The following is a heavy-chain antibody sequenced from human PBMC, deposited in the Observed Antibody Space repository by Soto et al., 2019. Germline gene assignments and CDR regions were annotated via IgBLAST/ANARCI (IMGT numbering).Heavy chain of an antibody. J-gene: IGHJ4*02. Sequence: ASVKVSCKASGYTFTGPYIQWVRQAPGQGLEWMGWISPKTGETKYAQKFQGWVTITRDTSINTAYMEVNRLKSNDSAVYYCARTRIQLWTPDYWGQGTQVTVSP. D-gene: IGHD5-18*01. V-gene: IGHV1-2*04. CDR3: ARTRIQLWTPDY. CDR2: ISPKTGET. CDR1: GYTFTGPY.